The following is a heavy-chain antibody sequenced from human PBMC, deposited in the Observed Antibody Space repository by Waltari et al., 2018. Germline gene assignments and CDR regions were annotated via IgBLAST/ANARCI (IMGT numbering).Heavy chain of an antibody. D-gene: IGHD5-18*01. CDR2: INHSGST. CDR1: GGSFRGYY. J-gene: IGHJ4*02. V-gene: IGHV4-34*01. Sequence: QVQLQQWGAGLLKPSETLSLTCAVYGGSFRGYYWSWIRQPPGKGLEWIGEINHSGSTNYNPSLKSRVTISVDTSKNQFSLKLSSVTAADTAVYYCASLRRYSYGFRYLGYWGQGTLVTVSS. CDR3: ASLRRYSYGFRYLGY.